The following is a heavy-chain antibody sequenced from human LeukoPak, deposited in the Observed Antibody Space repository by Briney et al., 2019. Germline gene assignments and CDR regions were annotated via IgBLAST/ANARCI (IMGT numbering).Heavy chain of an antibody. CDR1: GGSISSYY. D-gene: IGHD4-23*01. CDR3: AREYGGQTVVDI. CDR2: IYYSGST. Sequence: NPSETLSLTCTVSGGSISSYYWSWIRQPPGKGLEWIGYIYYSGSTNYNPSLKSRVTISVDTSKNQFSLKLSSVTAADTAVYYCAREYGGQTVVDIWGQGTMVTVSS. J-gene: IGHJ3*02. V-gene: IGHV4-59*01.